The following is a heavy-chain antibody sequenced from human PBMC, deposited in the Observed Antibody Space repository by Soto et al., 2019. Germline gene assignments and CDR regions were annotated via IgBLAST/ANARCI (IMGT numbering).Heavy chain of an antibody. V-gene: IGHV5-51*01. CDR2: IYPGDSDI. D-gene: IGHD6-13*01. CDR3: ARHRPLAAAGLNWFDP. CDR1: GYSFGSYW. J-gene: IGHJ5*02. Sequence: GESLKISCKGSGYSFGSYWIGWVRQMPGKGLEWMGIIYPGDSDIRYSPSFQGQVTISADKSISTAYRQWSSLKASDTAMYYCARHRPLAAAGLNWFDPWGQGTLVTVSS.